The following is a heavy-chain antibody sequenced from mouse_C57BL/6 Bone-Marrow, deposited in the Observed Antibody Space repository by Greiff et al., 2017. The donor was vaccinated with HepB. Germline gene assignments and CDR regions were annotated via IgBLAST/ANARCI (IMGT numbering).Heavy chain of an antibody. CDR3: TTLYDYAAWFAY. CDR1: GFNIKDDY. Sequence: VQLQQSGAELVRPGASVTLSCTASGFNIKDDYMHWVKPRPEQGLEWIGWIDPENGDTEYASKFQGKATITADTSSNTAYLQLSSLTSEDTAVYYCTTLYDYAAWFAYRGQGTLVTVSA. CDR2: IDPENGDT. V-gene: IGHV14-4*01. J-gene: IGHJ3*01. D-gene: IGHD2-4*01.